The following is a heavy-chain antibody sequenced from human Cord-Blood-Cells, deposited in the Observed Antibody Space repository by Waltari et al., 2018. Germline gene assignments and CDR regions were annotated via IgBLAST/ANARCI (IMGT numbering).Heavy chain of an antibody. CDR3: ARFLSGQLSIDY. J-gene: IGHJ4*02. D-gene: IGHD6-6*01. V-gene: IGHV4-34*01. CDR1: GGSFSGYD. Sequence: QVQLQQWGAGLLKPSETLSLTCAVYGGSFSGYDWCWIRQPPGKGLEWIGEINHSGSTNYNPSLKSRVTISVDTSKNQFSLKLSSVTAADTAVYYCARFLSGQLSIDYWGQGTLVTVSS. CDR2: INHSGST.